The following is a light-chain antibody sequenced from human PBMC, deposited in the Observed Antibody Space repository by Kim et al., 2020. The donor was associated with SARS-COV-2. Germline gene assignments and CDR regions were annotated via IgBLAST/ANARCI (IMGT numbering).Light chain of an antibody. V-gene: IGLV3-21*04. Sequence: SYELTQPPSVSVAPGKTARITCEGDNIEGKSVHWYQQKPGEAPALVMYYDDDRPSGIPERFSGSHSGNTATLTLNTVEAGDEADYYCQVWDGSSDPWVFGGGTQLTVL. J-gene: IGLJ3*02. CDR2: YDD. CDR1: NIEGKS. CDR3: QVWDGSSDPWV.